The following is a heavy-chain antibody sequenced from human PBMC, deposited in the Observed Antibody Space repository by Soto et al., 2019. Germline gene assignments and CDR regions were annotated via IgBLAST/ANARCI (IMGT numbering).Heavy chain of an antibody. CDR3: AKELKWLVRVDIVY. J-gene: IGHJ4*02. CDR1: GFTFSSYA. D-gene: IGHD6-19*01. V-gene: IGHV3-23*01. Sequence: PGGSLRLSCAASGFTFSSYAMSLVRQAPGKGLEWVSAISGSGGSTYYADSVKGRFTNSRDNSKSTLYRQMNSLRAEDTAVYYCAKELKWLVRVDIVYWGQGTLVTVSS. CDR2: ISGSGGST.